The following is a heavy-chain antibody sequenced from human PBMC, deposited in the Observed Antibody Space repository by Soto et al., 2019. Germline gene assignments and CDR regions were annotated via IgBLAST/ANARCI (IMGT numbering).Heavy chain of an antibody. CDR3: ARDPHSSGWYIEGAFDI. CDR2: IWYDGSNK. V-gene: IGHV3-33*01. D-gene: IGHD6-19*01. Sequence: GGSLRLSCAASGFTFSSYGMHWVRQAPGKGLEWVAVIWYDGSNKYYADSVKGRFTISRDNSKNTLYLQMNSLRAEDTAVYHCARDPHSSGWYIEGAFDIWGQGTMVTVSS. J-gene: IGHJ3*02. CDR1: GFTFSSYG.